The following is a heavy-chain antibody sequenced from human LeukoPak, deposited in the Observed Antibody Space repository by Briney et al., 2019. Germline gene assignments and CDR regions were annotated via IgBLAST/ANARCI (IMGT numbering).Heavy chain of an antibody. CDR2: IIPIFGTA. V-gene: IGHV1-69*13. D-gene: IGHD5-18*01. CDR3: ASKRGYSYGLDY. CDR1: EGTFISYA. J-gene: IGHJ4*02. Sequence: ASVKVSCKASEGTFISYAISWVRQAPGQGLEWMGGIIPIFGTANYAQKFQGRVTITADESTSTGYMELSSLRSEDTAVYYCASKRGYSYGLDYWGQGTLVTVSS.